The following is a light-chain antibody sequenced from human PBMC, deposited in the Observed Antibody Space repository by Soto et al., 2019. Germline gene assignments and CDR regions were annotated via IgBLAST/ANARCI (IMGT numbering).Light chain of an antibody. CDR3: SSYTSSSTPYV. V-gene: IGLV2-14*01. CDR1: SSDVGGYNY. J-gene: IGLJ1*01. CDR2: DVS. Sequence: QSALTQPASVSGSPGQSITISCTGTSSDVGGYNYVSWYQHHPGKAHKLMIYDVSNRPSGVSNRFSGSKSGNTASLTISGLTAEDEADYYCSSYTSSSTPYVFGTGTKVTVL.